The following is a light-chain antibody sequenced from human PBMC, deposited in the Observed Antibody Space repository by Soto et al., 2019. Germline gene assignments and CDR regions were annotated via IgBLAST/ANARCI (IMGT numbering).Light chain of an antibody. CDR2: GNS. CDR1: SSNIGAGYD. J-gene: IGLJ2*01. Sequence: QSALTQPPSVSGAPGQRVTISYTGSSSNIGAGYDVHWYQQLPGTAPKLLIYGNSNRPSGVPDRFSGSKSGTSASLAITGLQAEDEADYYCQSYDSSLSAVVFGGGTKLTVL. V-gene: IGLV1-40*01. CDR3: QSYDSSLSAVV.